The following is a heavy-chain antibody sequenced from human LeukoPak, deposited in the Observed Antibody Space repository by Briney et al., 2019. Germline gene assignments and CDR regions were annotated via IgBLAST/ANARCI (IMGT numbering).Heavy chain of an antibody. V-gene: IGHV3-7*01. CDR3: ARGIAAAGGYYYYYMDV. Sequence: PGGSLRLSCAASGFTFSSYWMSWVRQAPGKGLEWVANIKQDGSDTYYGDSVKGRFTISRDNAKNSLYLQMNSLRAEDTSVYYCARGIAAAGGYYYYYMDVWGKGTTVTVSS. J-gene: IGHJ6*03. CDR1: GFTFSSYW. D-gene: IGHD6-13*01. CDR2: IKQDGSDT.